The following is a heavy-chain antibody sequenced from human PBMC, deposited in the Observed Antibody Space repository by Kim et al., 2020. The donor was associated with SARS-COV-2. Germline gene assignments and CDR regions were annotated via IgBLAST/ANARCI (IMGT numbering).Heavy chain of an antibody. CDR1: GFTFSSYG. V-gene: IGHV3-33*06. Sequence: GGSLRLSCAASGFTFSSYGMHWVRQAPGKGLEWVAVIWYDGSNKYYADSVKGRFTISRDNSKNTLYLQMNSLRAEDTAVYYCAKDILVGATEPDYYYYGMDVCGQGTTVTVSS. D-gene: IGHD1-26*01. CDR2: IWYDGSNK. CDR3: AKDILVGATEPDYYYYGMDV. J-gene: IGHJ6*02.